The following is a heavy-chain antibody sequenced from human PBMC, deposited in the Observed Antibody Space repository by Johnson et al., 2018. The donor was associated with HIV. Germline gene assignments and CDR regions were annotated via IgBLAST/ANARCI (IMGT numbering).Heavy chain of an antibody. Sequence: VQLVESGGGVVQPGRSLRLSCAASGFTFDDYAMSWVRQAPGKGLEWVGFIRSEAYGGTTEDAVYVKGRFTFSRDDSKSIAYLQMNSLKTEDTAVYYCTRAALRGSRAFDIWGQGTMVTVSS. CDR2: IRSEAYGGTT. CDR1: GFTFDDYA. V-gene: IGHV3-49*04. J-gene: IGHJ3*02. CDR3: TRAALRGSRAFDI. D-gene: IGHD6-25*01.